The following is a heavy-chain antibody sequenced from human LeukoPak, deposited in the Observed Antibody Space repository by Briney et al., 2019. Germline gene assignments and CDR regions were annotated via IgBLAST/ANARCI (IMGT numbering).Heavy chain of an antibody. D-gene: IGHD6-19*01. J-gene: IGHJ4*02. Sequence: GGSLRLSCAASGFTFSSYAMHWVRQAPGKGLEWVAVISYDGSNKYYADSVEGRFTISRDNSKNTLYLQMNSLRAEDTAVYYCAREHGGWYFDYWGQGTLVTVSS. CDR1: GFTFSSYA. V-gene: IGHV3-30*04. CDR3: AREHGGWYFDY. CDR2: ISYDGSNK.